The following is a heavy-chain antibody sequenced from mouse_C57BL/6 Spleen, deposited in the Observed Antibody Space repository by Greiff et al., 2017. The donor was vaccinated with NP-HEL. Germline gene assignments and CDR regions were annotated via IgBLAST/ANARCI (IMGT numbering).Heavy chain of an antibody. D-gene: IGHD1-1*01. Sequence: QVQLQQPGAELVKPGASVKMSCKASGYTFTSYWITWVKQRPGQGLEWIGDIYPGSGSTNYNEKFKSKATLTVDTSSSTAYMQLSSLTSEDSAVYYCARSITTVVGAMDYWGQGTSVTVSS. CDR2: IYPGSGST. V-gene: IGHV1-55*01. CDR3: ARSITTVVGAMDY. CDR1: GYTFTSYW. J-gene: IGHJ4*01.